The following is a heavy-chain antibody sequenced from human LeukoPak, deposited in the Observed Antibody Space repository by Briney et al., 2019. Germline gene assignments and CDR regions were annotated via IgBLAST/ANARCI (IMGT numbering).Heavy chain of an antibody. CDR3: ARGGQEGDIVVVPAAHYYYYYGMDV. D-gene: IGHD2-2*01. CDR2: IYYSGST. V-gene: IGHV4-39*01. J-gene: IGHJ6*02. CDR1: GGSISSSSYY. Sequence: SETLSLTCTVSGGSISSSSYYWGWIRQPPGKGLEWIGSIYYSGSTYYNPSLKSRVTISVDTSKNQFSLKLSSVTAADTAVYYCARGGQEGDIVVVPAAHYYYYYGMDVWGQGTTVTVSS.